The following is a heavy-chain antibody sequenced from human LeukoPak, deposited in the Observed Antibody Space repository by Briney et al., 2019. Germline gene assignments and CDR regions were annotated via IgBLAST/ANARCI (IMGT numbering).Heavy chain of an antibody. Sequence: GASVKVSCKASGYTFTGYFMHWVRQAPGQGLEWMGWINPNSGGTNYAQKFRGRVTMARDTSISTAYMELSRLRSDDTAVYYCASSIVYCSSTSCYFNWGQGTLVTVSS. D-gene: IGHD2-2*01. CDR1: GYTFTGYF. CDR2: INPNSGGT. CDR3: ASSIVYCSSTSCYFN. V-gene: IGHV1-2*02. J-gene: IGHJ4*02.